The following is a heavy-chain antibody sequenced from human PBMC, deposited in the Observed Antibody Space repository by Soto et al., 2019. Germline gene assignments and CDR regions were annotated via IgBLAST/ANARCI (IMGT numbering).Heavy chain of an antibody. Sequence: QLQLQESGPGLVKPSETLSLTFTVSGGSISSSSYYWGWIRQPPGKGLEWIGSIYYSGNTYYNPSLKSRVTISLDTSKNQFSLKLSSVTAADTAIYYCARADLNRGYSFTLDYWGQGTLVTVSS. J-gene: IGHJ4*02. V-gene: IGHV4-39*01. CDR1: GGSISSSSYY. CDR3: ARADLNRGYSFTLDY. D-gene: IGHD5-18*01. CDR2: IYYSGNT.